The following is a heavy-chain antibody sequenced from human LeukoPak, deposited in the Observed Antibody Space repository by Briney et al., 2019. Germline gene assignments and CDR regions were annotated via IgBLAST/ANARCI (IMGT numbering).Heavy chain of an antibody. J-gene: IGHJ4*02. CDR1: GGSFSGYY. CDR2: INHSGST. V-gene: IGHV4-34*01. CDR3: ARDGGLIAVDYFDY. Sequence: PSETLSLTCAVYGGSFSGYYWSWIRQPPGKGLEWIGEINHSGSTNYNPSLKSRVTISVDTSKNQFSLKLSSVTAADTAVYYCARDGGLIAVDYFDYWGQGTLVTVSS. D-gene: IGHD6-19*01.